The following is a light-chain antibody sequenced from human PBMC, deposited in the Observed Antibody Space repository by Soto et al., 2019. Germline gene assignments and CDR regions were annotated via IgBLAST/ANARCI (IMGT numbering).Light chain of an antibody. CDR1: QSASSSY. V-gene: IGKV3-20*01. CDR2: DAS. CDR3: QQFSSYPLT. Sequence: EIVLTQSPGTLSLSPGERATLSYRASQSASSSYLAWYQQKPGQAPRLLIYDASSRATGIPDSFSGGGSGTDFTLTISRLEPEDFAVYYCQQFSSYPLTFGGGTKVELK. J-gene: IGKJ4*01.